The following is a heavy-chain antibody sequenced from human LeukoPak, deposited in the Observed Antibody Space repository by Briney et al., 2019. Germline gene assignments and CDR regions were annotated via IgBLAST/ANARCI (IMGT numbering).Heavy chain of an antibody. J-gene: IGHJ6*03. Sequence: GGSLRLSCAASGFTFSSYGMHWVRQAPGKGLEWVAVISYDGCNKYYADSVKGRFTISRDNSKNTLYLQMNSLRAEDTAVYYCAKGATVVDYYYYMDVWGKGTTVTVSS. V-gene: IGHV3-30*18. D-gene: IGHD1-26*01. CDR2: ISYDGCNK. CDR3: AKGATVVDYYYYMDV. CDR1: GFTFSSYG.